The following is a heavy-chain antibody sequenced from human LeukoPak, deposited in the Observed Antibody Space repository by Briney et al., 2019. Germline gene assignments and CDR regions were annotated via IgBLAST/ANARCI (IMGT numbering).Heavy chain of an antibody. V-gene: IGHV3-48*04. D-gene: IGHD4-17*01. CDR3: ARGYGDPDQYYYYMDV. CDR2: FDRSGSSI. J-gene: IGHJ6*03. Sequence: PGGPLRLSCAASRFTLSYYNMNWVRQAPGQGLEWVSYFDRSGSSIYYADSVKGRFTISRDNAKNSLYLQMNSLRAEDTAVYYCARGYGDPDQYYYYMDVWGKGTTVTVSS. CDR1: RFTLSYYN.